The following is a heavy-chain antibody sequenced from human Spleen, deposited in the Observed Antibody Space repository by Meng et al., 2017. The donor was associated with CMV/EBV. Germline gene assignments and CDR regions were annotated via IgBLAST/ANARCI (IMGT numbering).Heavy chain of an antibody. D-gene: IGHD3-22*01. J-gene: IGHJ5*01. CDR2: IRYDGFNK. V-gene: IGHV3-30*02. Sequence: SCKASGYTFTSYYMHWVRQAPGKGLEWVAFIRYDGFNKYSADSVKGRFTISRDNSKNTLYLQMNSLRPEDTAVYYCAKFPIAYDSSGYNWFDSWGQGAQVTVSS. CDR3: AKFPIAYDSSGYNWFDS. CDR1: GYTFTSYY.